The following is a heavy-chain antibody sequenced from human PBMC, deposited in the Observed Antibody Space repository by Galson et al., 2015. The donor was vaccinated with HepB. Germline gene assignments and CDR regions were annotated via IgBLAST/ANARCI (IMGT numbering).Heavy chain of an antibody. V-gene: IGHV5-10-1*01. J-gene: IGHJ6*02. CDR3: ARTDGYYDFWSGPRGGMDV. CDR1: GYSFTSYW. CDR2: IDPSDSYT. D-gene: IGHD3-3*01. Sequence: QSGAEVKKPGESLRISCKGSGYSFTSYWISWVRQMPGKGLEWMGRIDPSDSYTNYSPSFQGHVTISADKSISTAYLQWSSLKASDTAMYYCARTDGYYDFWSGPRGGMDVWGQGTTVTVSS.